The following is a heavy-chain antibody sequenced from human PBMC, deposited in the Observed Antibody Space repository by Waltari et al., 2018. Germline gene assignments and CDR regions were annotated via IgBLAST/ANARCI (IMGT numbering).Heavy chain of an antibody. CDR2: IYHSGST. J-gene: IGHJ3*02. D-gene: IGHD3-3*02. Sequence: QVQLQESGPGLVKPSETLSLTCAVSGYSISSGSYWGWIRQPPGKGLEWIGSIYHSGSTYYNPSLKSRVTISVDTSKNQFSLKLSSVTAADTAVYYCARAFAKGDAFDIWGQGTMVTVSS. V-gene: IGHV4-38-2*01. CDR3: ARAFAKGDAFDI. CDR1: GYSISSGSY.